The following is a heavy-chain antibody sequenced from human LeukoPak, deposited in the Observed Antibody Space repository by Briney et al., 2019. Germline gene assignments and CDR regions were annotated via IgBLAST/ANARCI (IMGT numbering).Heavy chain of an antibody. CDR2: IYTSGST. D-gene: IGHD2-15*01. J-gene: IGHJ4*02. CDR1: GGSINSYY. Sequence: PSETLSLTCTVSGGSINSYYWRWIRQPAGKGLEGIGRIYTSGSTNYNPSLKSRVTISVDTSKNQFSLKLSSVTAADPAVYYWCRDKAYYFDYWGQGTLVTVSS. CDR3: CRDKAYYFDY. V-gene: IGHV4-4*07.